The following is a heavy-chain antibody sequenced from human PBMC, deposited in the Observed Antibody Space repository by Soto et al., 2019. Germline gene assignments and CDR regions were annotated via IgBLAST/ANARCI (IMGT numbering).Heavy chain of an antibody. J-gene: IGHJ5*01. Sequence: EVQLVESGGGLVQPGGSVKLSCAVCGFTFSSHAMNWVRQAPGKGLEWVAYIHGTRIIIYYAVSVKGRFTISRDNAKNSLYLQMDSLRDEDTALYYCARDAPNADYDSWGQGTLVTVSS. CDR2: IHGTRIII. V-gene: IGHV3-48*02. CDR3: ARDAPNADYDS. D-gene: IGHD3-16*01. CDR1: GFTFSSHA.